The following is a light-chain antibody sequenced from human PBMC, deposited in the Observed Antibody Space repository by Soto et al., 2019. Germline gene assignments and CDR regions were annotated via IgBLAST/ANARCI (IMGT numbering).Light chain of an antibody. Sequence: DIQMTQSPSSLSASVGDRVTITCRASQSISSYLNWYQQKPGKAPKLLIYAASSLQIGVTSRCSGSGSGTDFTLTISRLQPEDFATYYCQQSYSTPRTFGQGTKLDIK. CDR1: QSISSY. V-gene: IGKV1-39*01. CDR2: AAS. CDR3: QQSYSTPRT. J-gene: IGKJ2*01.